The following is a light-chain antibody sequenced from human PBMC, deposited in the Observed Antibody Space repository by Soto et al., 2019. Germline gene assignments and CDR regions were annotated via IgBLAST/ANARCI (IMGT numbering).Light chain of an antibody. J-gene: IGLJ1*01. CDR3: SSYTSSSPYV. V-gene: IGLV2-14*01. Sequence: QSALTQPASVSGSPGQSITISCTGSISDVGGYSYVSWYQQHPGKAPKLMIYEVNNRPSGVSNRFSGSKSGNTASLTISGLHAEDDADYCCSSYTSSSPYVFGTGTKLTVL. CDR2: EVN. CDR1: ISDVGGYSY.